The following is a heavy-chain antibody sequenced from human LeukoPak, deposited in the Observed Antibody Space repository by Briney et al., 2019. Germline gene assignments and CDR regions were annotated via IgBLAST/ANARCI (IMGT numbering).Heavy chain of an antibody. CDR1: GGSFSGYY. V-gene: IGHV4-34*01. D-gene: IGHD3-22*01. CDR3: AEYYYDSSGYYTDY. CDR2: INHSGST. J-gene: IGHJ4*02. Sequence: SETLSLTCAVYGGSFSGYYWSWIRQPPGKGLEWIGEINHSGSTNYNPSLKSRVTISVDTSKNQFSLKLSSVTAADTAVYYCAEYYYDSSGYYTDYWGQGTLVTVSS.